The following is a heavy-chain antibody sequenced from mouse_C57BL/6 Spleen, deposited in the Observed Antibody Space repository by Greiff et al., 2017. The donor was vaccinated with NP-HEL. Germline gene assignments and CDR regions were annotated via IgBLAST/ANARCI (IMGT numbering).Heavy chain of an antibody. CDR3: SRGGSNSLVAMDY. CDR2: INPSSGST. J-gene: IGHJ4*01. V-gene: IGHV1-7*01. Sequence: QVQLQQSGAELAKPGASVKLSCKASGYTFTSYWMHWVKQRPGQGLEWFGYINPSSGSTNYNQKLKDKATLPAAKSPSTAYMQLISLTYEDAAVYYCSRGGSNSLVAMDYWGQGTSVTVSS. CDR1: GYTFTSYW. D-gene: IGHD2-5*01.